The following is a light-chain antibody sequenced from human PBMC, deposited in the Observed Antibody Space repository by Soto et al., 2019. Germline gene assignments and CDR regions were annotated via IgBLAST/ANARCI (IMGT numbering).Light chain of an antibody. CDR1: SGHSTYA. Sequence: QPVLTQSPSASASLGASVKLTCTLSSGHSTYAIAWHQQQPEKGPRYLMKLNNDGSHTKGDGIPDRFSGSSSGAECYLTISSLQSEDEADYYCQTWVTGPPWVFGGGTKLTVL. CDR2: LNNDGSH. J-gene: IGLJ3*02. V-gene: IGLV4-69*01. CDR3: QTWVTGPPWV.